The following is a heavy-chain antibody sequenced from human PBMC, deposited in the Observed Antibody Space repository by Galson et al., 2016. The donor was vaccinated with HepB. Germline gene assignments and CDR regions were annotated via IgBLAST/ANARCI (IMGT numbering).Heavy chain of an antibody. V-gene: IGHV1-69*04. J-gene: IGHJ6*02. CDR2: IAPILGMS. CDR1: GGTFSSYA. Sequence: SVKVSCKASGGTFSSYAFSWVRQAPGQGLEWMGRIAPILGMSNYAQKFQGRVTITADKSTSTVYMELSSLRSEDTAVYYCARDAVAVAGTLHFYFYGMDVWGQGTTVTVSS. D-gene: IGHD6-19*01. CDR3: ARDAVAVAGTLHFYFYGMDV.